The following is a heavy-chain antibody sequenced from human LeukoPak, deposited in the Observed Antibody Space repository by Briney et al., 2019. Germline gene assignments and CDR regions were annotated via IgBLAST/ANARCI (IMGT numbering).Heavy chain of an antibody. J-gene: IGHJ4*02. CDR2: IYSTGST. CDR3: ARQIASAGTAGFDF. D-gene: IGHD6-13*01. Sequence: SETLSLTCAVSAASISNYYWSWIRQPAGKGLEWIGRIYSTGSTNYNPSLKSRVTMSADTSKNQFSLRLRSVTAADTAVYYCARQIASAGTAGFDFWGQGALVTVSS. CDR1: AASISNYY. V-gene: IGHV4-4*07.